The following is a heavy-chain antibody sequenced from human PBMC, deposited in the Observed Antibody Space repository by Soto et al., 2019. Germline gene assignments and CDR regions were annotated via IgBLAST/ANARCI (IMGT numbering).Heavy chain of an antibody. J-gene: IGHJ4*02. CDR1: GFTFSSYW. V-gene: IGHV3-74*01. Sequence: EVQLVESGGGLVQPGGSLRLSCAASGFTFSSYWIHWVRQAPGKGLVWVSRINSDGSSTTYADSVKGRFTISRDNAKNTLYLQMTSLRDEDTAVYYCARVSREVVPAAIEYWGQGTLVTVSS. CDR3: ARVSREVVPAAIEY. D-gene: IGHD2-2*01. CDR2: INSDGSST.